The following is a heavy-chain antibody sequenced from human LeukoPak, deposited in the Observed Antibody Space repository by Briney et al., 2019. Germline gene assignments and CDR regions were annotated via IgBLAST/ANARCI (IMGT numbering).Heavy chain of an antibody. CDR1: GFTFSSYA. CDR3: ARLRYSYGSPGY. CDR2: ISGSGGST. J-gene: IGHJ4*02. D-gene: IGHD5-18*01. V-gene: IGHV3-23*01. Sequence: PGGSLRLSCAASGFTFSSYAMSWVRQAPGKGLEWVSAISGSGGSTYYADSVKGRFTISRDNSKNTLYLQMNSLRAEDTAVYYCARLRYSYGSPGYWGQGTLVTVSS.